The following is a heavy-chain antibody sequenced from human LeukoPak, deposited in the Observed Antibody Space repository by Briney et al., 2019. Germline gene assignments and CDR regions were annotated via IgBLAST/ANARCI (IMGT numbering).Heavy chain of an antibody. CDR2: INWNGGST. CDR3: ARAPAYSGSYYYVY. CDR1: GFTFDDYG. J-gene: IGHJ4*02. D-gene: IGHD1-26*01. Sequence: PGGSRRLSCAASGFTFDDYGMSWVRQAPGKGLEWVSGINWNGGSTGYADSVKGRFTISRDNAKNSLYLQMNSLRAEDTALYYCARAPAYSGSYYYVYWGQGTLVTVSS. V-gene: IGHV3-20*04.